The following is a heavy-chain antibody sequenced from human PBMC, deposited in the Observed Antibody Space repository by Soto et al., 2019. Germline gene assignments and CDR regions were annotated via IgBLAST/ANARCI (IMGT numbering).Heavy chain of an antibody. CDR2: IRTYNDNT. D-gene: IGHD5-18*01. CDR1: GYTFTSYG. V-gene: IGHV1-18*01. J-gene: IGHJ4*02. CDR3: ARDRRGYSYADFDY. Sequence: ASVKVSCKASGYTFTSYGISWVRQAPGQGLEWMGWIRTYNDNTNYAQKLQGRVTMTTDTSTSTAYMELRSLTSDDTAVYYCARDRRGYSYADFDYWGQGTLVTVSS.